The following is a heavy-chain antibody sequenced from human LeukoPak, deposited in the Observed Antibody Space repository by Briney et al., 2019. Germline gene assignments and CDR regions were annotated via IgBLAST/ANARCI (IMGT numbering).Heavy chain of an antibody. CDR1: GSIFSSYD. D-gene: IGHD3-10*01. Sequence: GGSLRLSCVVSGSIFSSYDMDWVRQAPGKGLEWVSVIYSGGSTYYADSVKGRFTISRDNSKNTLYLQMNSLRAEDTAVYYCASSFMVRGIPDYWGQGTLVTVSS. J-gene: IGHJ4*02. V-gene: IGHV3-66*01. CDR3: ASSFMVRGIPDY. CDR2: IYSGGST.